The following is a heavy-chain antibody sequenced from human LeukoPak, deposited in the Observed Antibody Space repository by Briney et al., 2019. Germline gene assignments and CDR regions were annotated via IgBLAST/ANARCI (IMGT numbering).Heavy chain of an antibody. CDR2: THHSGAT. D-gene: IGHD4-17*01. CDR3: ARSTGHRYGDSDY. J-gene: IGHJ4*02. V-gene: IGHV4-59*01. CDR1: GVSITSNY. Sequence: NPSETLSLTCSVSGVSITSNYWSWIRQPRGKGLEWLGYTHHSGATSYNPSLKSRSTTSLDTSNNQFSLKLSSVTAADTAVYYCARSTGHRYGDSDYWGQGNLVTVSS.